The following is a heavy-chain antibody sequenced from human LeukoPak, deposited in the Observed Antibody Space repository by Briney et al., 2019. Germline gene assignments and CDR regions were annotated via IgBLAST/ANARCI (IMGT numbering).Heavy chain of an antibody. Sequence: GESLKISCKGSGYSFTTYWIGWVRQMPGKGLEWMGIIYPGDSDTRYSPSFQGQVTISAAKSISTAYLQWSSLKASDTAMYYCARGIQSGYDGFDVWGQGTMVTVSS. CDR2: IYPGDSDT. CDR3: ARGIQSGYDGFDV. CDR1: GYSFTTYW. V-gene: IGHV5-51*01. J-gene: IGHJ3*01. D-gene: IGHD5-18*01.